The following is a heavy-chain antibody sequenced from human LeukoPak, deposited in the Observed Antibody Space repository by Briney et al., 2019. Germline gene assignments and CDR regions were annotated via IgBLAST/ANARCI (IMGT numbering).Heavy chain of an antibody. Sequence: SETLSLTCTVSGGSISSGSYYWNWIRQPAEKGLEWIGRIYTSGSTNYNPSLKSRVTISVDTSKNQFSLKLSSVTAADTAVYYCASGVATIFDYWGQGTLVTVSS. CDR3: ASGVATIFDY. CDR1: GGSISSGSYY. CDR2: IYTSGST. D-gene: IGHD5-12*01. V-gene: IGHV4-61*02. J-gene: IGHJ4*02.